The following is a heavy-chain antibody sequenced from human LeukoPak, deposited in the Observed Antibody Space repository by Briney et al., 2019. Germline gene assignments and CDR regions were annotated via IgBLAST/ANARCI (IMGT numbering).Heavy chain of an antibody. J-gene: IGHJ4*02. CDR2: IYGAGAGIT. Sequence: PGGSLRLSCTTSGFTVNNNYMSWVRQAPGKGLEWVSVIYGAGAGITYYIDSVKGRFTISRDNSRNTVYLQMHSLRAEDTAVYYCARGHSYSFYSYWGQGTLVTVSS. CDR3: ARGHSYSFYSY. CDR1: GFTVNNNY. V-gene: IGHV3-53*01. D-gene: IGHD1-26*01.